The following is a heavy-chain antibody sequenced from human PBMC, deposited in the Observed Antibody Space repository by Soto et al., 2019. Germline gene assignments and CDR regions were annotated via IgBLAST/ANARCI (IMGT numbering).Heavy chain of an antibody. CDR3: AKRVGSGPYNWFAP. D-gene: IGHD3-3*01. CDR2: IITIFGTA. J-gene: IGHJ5*02. Sequence: QVQLVQSGAEVKKPGSSVKVSCKASGGTFSSYAISWVRQAPGQGLEWMGGIITIFGTANYAQKFQGRVTITADESTSTASMELSSLRSEDTAVYYCAKRVGSGPYNWFAPWGQGTLVTVSS. CDR1: GGTFSSYA. V-gene: IGHV1-69*01.